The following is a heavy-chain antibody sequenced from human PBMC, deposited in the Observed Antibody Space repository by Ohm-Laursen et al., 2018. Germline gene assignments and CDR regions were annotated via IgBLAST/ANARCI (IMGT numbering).Heavy chain of an antibody. Sequence: SLRLSCSASGFTFSSSGMHWVRQAPGKGLEWVAVISYDGSNKYYADSVKGRFTISRDNSKNTLYLQMNSLRAEDTAVYYCAKDRLELDYWGQGTLVTVSS. V-gene: IGHV3-30*18. CDR1: GFTFSSSG. J-gene: IGHJ4*02. D-gene: IGHD1-7*01. CDR3: AKDRLELDY. CDR2: ISYDGSNK.